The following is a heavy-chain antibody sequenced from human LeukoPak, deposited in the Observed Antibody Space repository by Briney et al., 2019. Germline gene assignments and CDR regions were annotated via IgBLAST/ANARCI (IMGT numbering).Heavy chain of an antibody. D-gene: IGHD4-17*01. CDR3: AKGYYADYFFDF. CDR2: ISASGGNT. Sequence: GGSLRLSCAASEFTFSSYAMQWVRQAPGKGLEWVSGISASGGNTWYADSVKGRFTISRDNSKNTLYLQMNSLRAEDTAVYYCAKGYYADYFFDFWGQGTLATVSS. CDR1: EFTFSSYA. V-gene: IGHV3-23*01. J-gene: IGHJ4*02.